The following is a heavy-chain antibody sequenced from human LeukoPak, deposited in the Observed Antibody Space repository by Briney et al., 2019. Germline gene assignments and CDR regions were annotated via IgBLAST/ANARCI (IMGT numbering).Heavy chain of an antibody. V-gene: IGHV4-61*01. CDR1: GGSVSSCSYY. D-gene: IGHD3-22*01. CDR2: IYYSGST. CDR3: ASLYYDSSGYFQPDAFDI. J-gene: IGHJ3*02. Sequence: SETLSLTCTVSGGSVSSCSYYWSWIRQPPGKGLEWLGYIYYSGSTNYNPSLKSRVTISVDTSKNQFSLKLSSVTAADTAVYYCASLYYDSSGYFQPDAFDIWGQGTMVTVSS.